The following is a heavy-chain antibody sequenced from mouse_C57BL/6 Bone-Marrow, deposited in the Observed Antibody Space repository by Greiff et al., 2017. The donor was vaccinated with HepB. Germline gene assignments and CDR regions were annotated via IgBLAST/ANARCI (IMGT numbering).Heavy chain of an antibody. CDR3: AREDDYDGPFDY. V-gene: IGHV1-72*01. Sequence: QVQLQQPGAELVKPGASVKLSCKASGYTFTSYWMHWVKQRPGRGLEWIGRIEPNSGGTKYNEKFKSKATLTVDKPSSTAYMQLSSLTSEDSAVYYCAREDDYDGPFDYWGQGTTLTVSS. D-gene: IGHD2-4*01. J-gene: IGHJ2*01. CDR1: GYTFTSYW. CDR2: IEPNSGGT.